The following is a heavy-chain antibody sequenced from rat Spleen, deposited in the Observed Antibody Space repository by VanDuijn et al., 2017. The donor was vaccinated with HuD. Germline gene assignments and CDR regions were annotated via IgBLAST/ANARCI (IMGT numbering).Heavy chain of an antibody. CDR2: ISPSGGST. Sequence: EVQLVESGGGLVQPGRSLKLSCAASGFTLSDYVMHWIRQAPTKGLEWVTSISPSGGSTSYRDSVKGRFTISRDNAKSTLYLQMNSLRSEDTATYYCTREQGGGYFDYWGQGVMVTVSS. CDR1: GFTLSDYV. V-gene: IGHV5-19*01. CDR3: TREQGGGYFDY. D-gene: IGHD4-3*01. J-gene: IGHJ2*01.